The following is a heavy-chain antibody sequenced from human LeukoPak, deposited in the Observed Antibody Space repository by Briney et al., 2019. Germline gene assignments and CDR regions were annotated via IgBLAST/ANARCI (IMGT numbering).Heavy chain of an antibody. Sequence: GGSLRLSCAASGFTFSSYAMHWVRQAPGKGLEWVANINKDGSERHFLESVKGRFTITRDNAKNSLYLQMNSLRVEDTAFYYCVKEMSRTGYFEDWGQGTLVTVSS. V-gene: IGHV3-7*03. CDR1: GFTFSSYA. CDR3: VKEMSRTGYFED. J-gene: IGHJ4*02. CDR2: INKDGSER. D-gene: IGHD2-2*01.